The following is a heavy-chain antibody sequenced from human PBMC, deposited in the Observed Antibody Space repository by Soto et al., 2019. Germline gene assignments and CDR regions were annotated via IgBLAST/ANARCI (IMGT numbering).Heavy chain of an antibody. J-gene: IGHJ4*02. CDR2: IYYSGSI. CDR3: ARVSAQNWGGLDY. V-gene: IGHV4-59*01. CDR1: GASISSYY. Sequence: QVQLQESGPGLVKPSETLSLTCTVSGASISSYYWSWIRQPPGKGLEWIGYIYYSGSIKYNPSLKSRVTISVDTSKNHFSLKLSSVTAADTAVYYCARVSAQNWGGLDYWGQGTLVTVSS. D-gene: IGHD7-27*01.